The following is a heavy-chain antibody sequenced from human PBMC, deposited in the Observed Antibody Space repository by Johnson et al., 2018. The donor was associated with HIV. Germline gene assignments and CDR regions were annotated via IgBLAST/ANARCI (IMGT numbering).Heavy chain of an antibody. J-gene: IGHJ3*02. D-gene: IGHD4-23*01. CDR2: ISYDGSNK. CDR3: ARARWRVDDAFDI. V-gene: IGHV3-30*09. CDR1: GFTFSSYA. Sequence: VQLVESGGGLVQPGGSLRLSCAASGFTFSSYAMHWVRQAPGKGLEWVAVISYDGSNKYYVDSVKGRFAISRDNSKNTLYLQMNSLRAEETAVYYCARARWRVDDAFDIWGQGTMVTVSS.